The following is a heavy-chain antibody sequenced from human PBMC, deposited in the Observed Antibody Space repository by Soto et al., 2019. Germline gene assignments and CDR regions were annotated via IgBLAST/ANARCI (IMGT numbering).Heavy chain of an antibody. CDR3: AREKEGSGGTDAFDI. CDR1: GYTFTSYY. D-gene: IGHD6-19*01. J-gene: IGHJ3*02. Sequence: ASVKVSCKASGYTFTSYYMHWVRQAPGQGLEWMGIINPSGGSTGYAQKFQGRVTMTRDTSTSTVYMELSSLRSEDTAVYYCAREKEGSGGTDAFDIWGQGTMVTVSS. CDR2: INPSGGST. V-gene: IGHV1-46*01.